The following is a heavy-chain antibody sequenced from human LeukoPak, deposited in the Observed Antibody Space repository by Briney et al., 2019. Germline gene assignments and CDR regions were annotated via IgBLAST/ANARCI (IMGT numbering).Heavy chain of an antibody. Sequence: SETLPLTCTVSGGSISSYYWSWIRQPAGKGLEWIGRIYTSGSTNCNPSLKSRVTMSVDTSKNQFSLKLSSVTAADMAVYYCARLAAAGAFFDFWGQGTLLTVSS. CDR2: IYTSGST. J-gene: IGHJ4*02. CDR3: ARLAAAGAFFDF. V-gene: IGHV4-4*07. D-gene: IGHD6-25*01. CDR1: GGSISSYY.